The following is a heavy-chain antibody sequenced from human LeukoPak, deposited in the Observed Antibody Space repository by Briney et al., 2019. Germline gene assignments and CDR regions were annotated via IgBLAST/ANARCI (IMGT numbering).Heavy chain of an antibody. J-gene: IGHJ4*02. CDR3: ATLMVGPTDPHDY. CDR2: ISRSSSHR. V-gene: IGHV3-21*01. CDR1: GFTFSSYT. D-gene: IGHD1-26*01. Sequence: GGSLRLSCAASGFTFSSYTMNWVRQAPGKGLEWLSSISRSSSHRYYADSVKGRFTISRDNARNSVDLHLKSLRAEDTAVYYCATLMVGPTDPHDYWGQGTQVSVSS.